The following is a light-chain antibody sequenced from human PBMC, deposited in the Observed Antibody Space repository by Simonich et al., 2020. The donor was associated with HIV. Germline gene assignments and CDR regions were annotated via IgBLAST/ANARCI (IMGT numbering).Light chain of an antibody. Sequence: EIVMTQSPATLSVSPGERATHTCRASQVVSSNLACYQKKPGQAPRLLIYGASTRATGIPARFSGSGSGTEFTLTISSMQSEDFAVYYCQQYNNWPLYTFGQGTKLEIK. CDR2: GAS. V-gene: IGKV3-15*01. CDR3: QQYNNWPLYT. J-gene: IGKJ2*01. CDR1: QVVSSN.